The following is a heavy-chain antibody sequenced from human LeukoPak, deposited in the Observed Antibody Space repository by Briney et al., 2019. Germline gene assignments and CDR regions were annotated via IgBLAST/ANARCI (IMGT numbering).Heavy chain of an antibody. Sequence: ASVKVSCKASGYTSTSYDINWVRQATGQGLEWMGWMNPNSGNTGYAQKFQGRVTMTRNTSISTAYMELSSLRSEDTAVYYCALDASIAAADGEDWFDPWGQGTLVAVSS. V-gene: IGHV1-8*01. CDR3: ALDASIAAADGEDWFDP. CDR1: GYTSTSYD. J-gene: IGHJ5*02. CDR2: MNPNSGNT. D-gene: IGHD6-13*01.